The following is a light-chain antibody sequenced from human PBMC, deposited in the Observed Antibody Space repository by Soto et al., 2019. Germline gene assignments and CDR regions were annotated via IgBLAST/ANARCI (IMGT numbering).Light chain of an antibody. V-gene: IGKV1-39*01. Sequence: DTQMTQSPSSLAPSVGDRLSITCRASQNVRSYVNWYQQKPGKAPNLIIYETSTLESGVPSRFSGDGYGTDFTLSISSLQPEDFAIYYCQQTFSTPRTFGQGTKVEI. CDR1: QNVRSY. J-gene: IGKJ1*01. CDR2: ETS. CDR3: QQTFSTPRT.